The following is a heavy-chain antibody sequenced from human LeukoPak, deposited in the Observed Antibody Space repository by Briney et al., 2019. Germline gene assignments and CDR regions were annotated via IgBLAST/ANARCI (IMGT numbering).Heavy chain of an antibody. Sequence: SGTLSLTCAVSGGSISSSNWWSWVRQPPGKGLEWIGEIYHSGSTSYNPSLKSRVTISVDKSKNQFSLKLSSVTAADTAVYYCARDCRNNYSYHDAFDIWGQGTMVTVSS. D-gene: IGHD2-15*01. J-gene: IGHJ3*02. CDR1: GGSISSSNW. CDR2: IYHSGST. V-gene: IGHV4-4*02. CDR3: ARDCRNNYSYHDAFDI.